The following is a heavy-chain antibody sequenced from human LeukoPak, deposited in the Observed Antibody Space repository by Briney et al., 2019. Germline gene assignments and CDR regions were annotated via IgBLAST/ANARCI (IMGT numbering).Heavy chain of an antibody. V-gene: IGHV3-30*18. CDR2: ISDDGSVK. CDR1: GFTVRTFG. D-gene: IGHD6-19*01. J-gene: IGHJ4*02. Sequence: PGGSLRLSCAASGFTVRTFGIHWVRQGPGKGLEWVAVISDDGSVKHYADSVKGRFTISRDNSKNTLYLQMNSLRAEDTAVYYCAKAESSGRPDYWGQGTLVTVSS. CDR3: AKAESSGRPDY.